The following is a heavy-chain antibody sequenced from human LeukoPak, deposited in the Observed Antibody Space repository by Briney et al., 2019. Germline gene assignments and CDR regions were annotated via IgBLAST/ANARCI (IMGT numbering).Heavy chain of an antibody. CDR1: GVSFNDYY. Sequence: SETLSLTCAVSGVSFNDYYWSWVCQTPGKGLEWIGEINHSGYTNDSPSLKSRVTLSIDTSRKQFSLNLRSVTVADTGIYYCTRMTTGHDYWGQGTLVTVSS. CDR3: TRMTTGHDY. J-gene: IGHJ4*02. CDR2: INHSGYT. V-gene: IGHV4-34*01. D-gene: IGHD4-17*01.